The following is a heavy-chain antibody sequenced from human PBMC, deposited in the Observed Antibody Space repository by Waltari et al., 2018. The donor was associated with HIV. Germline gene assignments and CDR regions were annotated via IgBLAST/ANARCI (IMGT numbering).Heavy chain of an antibody. CDR3: ARCETVVTPFINKYLGLDV. D-gene: IGHD2-15*01. CDR1: GCTFLAYS. CDR2: ISATGTTI. J-gene: IGHJ6*02. Sequence: EVHLVESGVKLVQPGWFVRFSGLASGCTFLAYSMNWVSPGPGKGLEWVAYISATGTTIFYANSVKGRFTVSRDNVENSLYLDMSSLRAEDTGDYYCARCETVVTPFINKYLGLDVWGPGTTVTVSS. V-gene: IGHV3-48*01.